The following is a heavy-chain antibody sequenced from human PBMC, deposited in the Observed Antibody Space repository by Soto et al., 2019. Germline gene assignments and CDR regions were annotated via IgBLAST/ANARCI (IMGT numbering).Heavy chain of an antibody. CDR2: IYWDDDK. J-gene: IGHJ4*02. D-gene: IGHD1-1*01. Sequence: QITLKESGPTLVKPTQTLTLTCTFSGFSLSTSGVGVGWIRXXXGKALEWLALIYWDDDKRSSPSLKSRLTINKDTSKNQVVLTMTNMDPVDTATYYCARLEYPRFDFWGQGTLVTVSS. CDR3: ARLEYPRFDF. V-gene: IGHV2-5*02. CDR1: GFSLSTSGVG.